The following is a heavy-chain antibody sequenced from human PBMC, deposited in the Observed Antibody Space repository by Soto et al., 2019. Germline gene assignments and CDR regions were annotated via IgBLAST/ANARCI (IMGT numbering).Heavy chain of an antibody. CDR1: GYTFTSYG. Sequence: ASVKVSCKASGYTFTSYGISWVRQAPGQGLEWMGWISAYNGNTNYAQKLQGRVTMTTDTSTSTAYMELRSLRSDDTAVYYCARDPPYFAAARPYYYYYMDVWGKGTTVNVSS. V-gene: IGHV1-18*01. CDR2: ISAYNGNT. D-gene: IGHD5-18*01. CDR3: ARDPPYFAAARPYYYYYMDV. J-gene: IGHJ6*03.